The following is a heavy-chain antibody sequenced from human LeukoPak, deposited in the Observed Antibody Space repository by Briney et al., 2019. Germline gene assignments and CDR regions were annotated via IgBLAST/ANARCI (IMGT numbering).Heavy chain of an antibody. V-gene: IGHV3-23*01. CDR1: GFTFSSYA. J-gene: IGHJ4*02. CDR2: ISGSGGST. CDR3: AKDPGNRIAVAGSGYFDY. Sequence: PGGSLRLSCAASGFTFSSYAMSWVRQAPGKGLEWVSAISGSGGSTYYADSVKGRFTISRDNSKNTLYQQMNSLRAEDTAVYYCAKDPGNRIAVAGSGYFDYWGQGTLVTVSS. D-gene: IGHD6-19*01.